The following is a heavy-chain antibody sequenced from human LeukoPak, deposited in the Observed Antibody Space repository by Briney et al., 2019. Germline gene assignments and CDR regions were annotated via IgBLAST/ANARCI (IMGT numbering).Heavy chain of an antibody. Sequence: GGSLRLSCAASGFTFSSYDMHWVRHATGKGLEWVSAIGTAGDTYYPGSVKGRFTISRENAKNSLYLQMNSLRAGDTAVYYCARATRGSGSYWGEYYFDYWGQGTLVTVSS. D-gene: IGHD1-26*01. V-gene: IGHV3-13*01. CDR1: GFTFSSYD. CDR2: IGTAGDT. CDR3: ARATRGSGSYWGEYYFDY. J-gene: IGHJ4*02.